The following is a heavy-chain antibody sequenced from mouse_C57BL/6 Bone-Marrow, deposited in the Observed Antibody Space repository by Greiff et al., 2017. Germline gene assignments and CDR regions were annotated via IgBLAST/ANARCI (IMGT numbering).Heavy chain of an antibody. V-gene: IGHV1-81*01. D-gene: IGHD3-1*01. CDR3: ARILSGWDYAMDY. CDR2: IYPRSGNT. J-gene: IGHJ4*01. Sequence: VQLQQSGAELARPGASVKLSCKASGYTFTSYGISWVKQRTGQGLEWIGEIYPRSGNTYYNEKFKGKATLTADKSSSTAYMGLRSLTAEDSAVYFCARILSGWDYAMDYWGQGTSVTVSS. CDR1: GYTFTSYG.